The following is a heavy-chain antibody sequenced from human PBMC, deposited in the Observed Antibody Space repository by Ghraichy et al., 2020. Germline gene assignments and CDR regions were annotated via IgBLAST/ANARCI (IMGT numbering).Heavy chain of an antibody. Sequence: GESLNISCAASGFTFSSYSMNWVRQAPGKGLEWVSSISSSSSYIYYADSVKGRFTISRDNAKNSLYLQMNSLRAEDTAVYYCARDPRIVVVVAADYYYGMDVWGQGTTVTVSS. D-gene: IGHD2-15*01. V-gene: IGHV3-21*01. J-gene: IGHJ6*02. CDR1: GFTFSSYS. CDR2: ISSSSSYI. CDR3: ARDPRIVVVVAADYYYGMDV.